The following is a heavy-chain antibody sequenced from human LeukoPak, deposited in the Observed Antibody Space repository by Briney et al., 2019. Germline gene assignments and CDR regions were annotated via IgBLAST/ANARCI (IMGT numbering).Heavy chain of an antibody. Sequence: PSETLSLTCTVSGGSINSSSYYWGWIRQPPGKGLEWIGSIFYSGNTYDNPSLKSRVTISVDTSKNQFSLKLNSVTAADTAVYYCARGAAGYRVFDYWGQGTLVTVSS. CDR1: GGSINSSSYY. CDR3: ARGAAGYRVFDY. D-gene: IGHD5-24*01. V-gene: IGHV4-39*01. CDR2: IFYSGNT. J-gene: IGHJ4*02.